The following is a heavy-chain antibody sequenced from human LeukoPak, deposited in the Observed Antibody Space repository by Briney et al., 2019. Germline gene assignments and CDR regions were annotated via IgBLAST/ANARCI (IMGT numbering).Heavy chain of an antibody. CDR1: GFTFTNYA. Sequence: GGSLRLSCAASGFTFTNYAMNWVRQAPGKGLEWVSGITGSGGTTYNADSVKGRFIISRDNSKNTLYLQMNSLRAEDTAVYYCTKGSKTRGTYFFDYWGQGTLVTVSS. D-gene: IGHD1-26*01. J-gene: IGHJ4*02. CDR2: ITGSGGTT. CDR3: TKGSKTRGTYFFDY. V-gene: IGHV3-23*01.